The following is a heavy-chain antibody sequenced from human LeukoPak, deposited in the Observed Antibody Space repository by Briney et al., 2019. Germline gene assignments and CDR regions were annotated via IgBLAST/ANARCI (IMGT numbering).Heavy chain of an antibody. CDR2: TYYRSKWYN. J-gene: IGHJ6*02. CDR1: GDSVSSKSVA. Sequence: SQTLSLTCAISGDSVSSKSVAWNWFRQSPSRGLEWLGRTYYRSKWYNDYAVSVKSRIAINPDTSKNQFSLQLNSVTPEDTAVYYCARDRTEYCGGDCYSGYYYYGMDVWGQGTTVTVSS. V-gene: IGHV6-1*01. CDR3: ARDRTEYCGGDCYSGYYYYGMDV. D-gene: IGHD2-21*02.